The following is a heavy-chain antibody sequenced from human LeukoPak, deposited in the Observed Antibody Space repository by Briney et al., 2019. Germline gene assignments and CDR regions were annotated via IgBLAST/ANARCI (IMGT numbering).Heavy chain of an antibody. Sequence: PSETLSLTCTVSGGSISSSSYYWGWIRQPPGKGLEWIGSIYYSGSTYYNPSLKSRVTISVDTSKNQFSLKLSSVTAADTAVYYCARGLGYSYGYGYWGQGTLVTVSS. V-gene: IGHV4-39*07. D-gene: IGHD5-18*01. CDR3: ARGLGYSYGYGY. CDR1: GGSISSSSYY. CDR2: IYYSGST. J-gene: IGHJ4*02.